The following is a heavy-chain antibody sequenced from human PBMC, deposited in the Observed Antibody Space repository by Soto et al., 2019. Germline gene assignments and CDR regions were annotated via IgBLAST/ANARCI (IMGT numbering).Heavy chain of an antibody. CDR3: AKAPGVDMVTLYYKGLDV. CDR1: GFTFRSYG. V-gene: IGHV3-23*01. J-gene: IGHJ6*02. D-gene: IGHD5-18*01. CDR2: ISGSCGST. Sequence: GGSLRLSCAASGFTFRSYGMNWVRQTPGKGLEWVSAISGSCGSTYYADSVKGRFTISRDNSKNTLYLQMNSLRADDTAIYYCAKAPGVDMVTLYYKGLDVWGQGTTVTVSS.